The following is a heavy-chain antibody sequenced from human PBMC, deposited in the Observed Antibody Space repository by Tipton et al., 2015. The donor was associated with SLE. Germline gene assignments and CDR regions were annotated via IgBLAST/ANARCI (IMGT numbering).Heavy chain of an antibody. Sequence: LRLSCTVSGGSINSGHYYWGWIRQPPGKGLEWIGSMYYSGNTYYNPSLKSRVSISVDTSNNHFSLKLTSLTAADTAVYYCARVSGSYESFDVWGQGTMVTVSS. J-gene: IGHJ3*01. CDR1: GGSINSGHYY. CDR2: MYYSGNT. D-gene: IGHD1-26*01. V-gene: IGHV4-39*07. CDR3: ARVSGSYESFDV.